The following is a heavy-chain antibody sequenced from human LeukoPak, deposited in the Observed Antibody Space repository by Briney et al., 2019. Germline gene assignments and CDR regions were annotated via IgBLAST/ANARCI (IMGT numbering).Heavy chain of an antibody. D-gene: IGHD4-17*01. CDR2: ISFDGSNQ. J-gene: IGHJ1*01. CDR3: AKSHPPTVTTEEGEYLQH. CDR1: GFTFSSFG. Sequence: GGSLRLSCAASGFTFSSFGMHWLRQAPAQGLEWVAVISFDGSNQYYADSVKGRFTIYRDNFKNTVYLQMNSLRAEETAVYYCAKSHPPTVTTEEGEYLQHWGQGTLVTVSS. V-gene: IGHV3-30*18.